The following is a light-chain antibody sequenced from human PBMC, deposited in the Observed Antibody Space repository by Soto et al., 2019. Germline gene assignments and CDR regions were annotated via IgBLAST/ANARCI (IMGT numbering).Light chain of an antibody. CDR1: SSNIGAGYD. J-gene: IGLJ2*01. CDR3: QSYDSSLRGSV. Sequence: QPVLTQPPSVSGAPGQRVTIACTGSSSNIGAGYDVHWYQQLPGTAPKLLIYGNSNRPSGVPDRFSGSKSVTSASLAITGLRAEDEADYYCQSYDSSLRGSVFGGGTKVTVL. CDR2: GNS. V-gene: IGLV1-40*01.